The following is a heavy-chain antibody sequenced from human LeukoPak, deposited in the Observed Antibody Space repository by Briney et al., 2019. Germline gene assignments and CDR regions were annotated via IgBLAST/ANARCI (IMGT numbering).Heavy chain of an antibody. V-gene: IGHV3-73*01. CDR1: GFPHKRSP. CDR3: TRDSGTYNWFDP. CDR2: IDKKDKGYATTT. D-gene: IGHD1-26*01. Sequence: GGPLSLFCGASGFPHKRSPIQGLPGSWGEGGEGVTYIDKKDKGYATTTAYAASVKGRFTISRDDSINTAYLQMKSLKTENTALKYCTRDSGTYNWFDPWGQGTLVTASS. J-gene: IGHJ5*01.